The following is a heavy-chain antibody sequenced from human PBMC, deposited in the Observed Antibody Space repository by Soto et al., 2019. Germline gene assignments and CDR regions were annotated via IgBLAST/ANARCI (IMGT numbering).Heavy chain of an antibody. V-gene: IGHV3-23*01. CDR3: AKRGDSTSWYWFDP. J-gene: IGHJ5*02. D-gene: IGHD6-13*01. Sequence: EVQLLESGGGLVQPGGSLRLSCVASGLTFSSYAMSWVRQAPGKGLEWVSSISGSGGSTYYADSVKGRFTISRDNSKNTLYLQMNSLRAEDTAVYYCAKRGDSTSWYWFDPWVQGTLVTVSS. CDR2: ISGSGGST. CDR1: GLTFSSYA.